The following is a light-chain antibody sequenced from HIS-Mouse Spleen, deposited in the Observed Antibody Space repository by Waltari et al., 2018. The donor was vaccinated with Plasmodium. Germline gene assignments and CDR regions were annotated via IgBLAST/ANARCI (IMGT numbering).Light chain of an antibody. CDR3: QQYGSSSWT. CDR1: QSVSSSY. CDR2: GAS. Sequence: EIVLTQSPGTLSLSPGERATLSCRASQSVSSSYLAWYQQKPGQAPRLLIYGASGRATGIPDRFSGSGSGTDFTITISRLEPEDFAVYYCQQYGSSSWTFGQGTKVEIK. V-gene: IGKV3-20*01. J-gene: IGKJ1*01.